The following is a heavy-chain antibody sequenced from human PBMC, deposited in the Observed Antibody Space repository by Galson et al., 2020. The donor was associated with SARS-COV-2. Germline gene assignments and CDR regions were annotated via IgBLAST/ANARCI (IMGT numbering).Heavy chain of an antibody. CDR1: GFTFSSYG. Sequence: GESLKISCAASGFTFSSYGMHWVRQAPGKGLEWVAVIWYDGSNKYYADSVKGRFTISRDNSKNTLYLQMNSLRAEDTAVYYCAKVDYDFWSGYLADQPDMMDVWGEGTTFTVTS. CDR2: IWYDGSNK. V-gene: IGHV3-33*06. J-gene: IGHJ6*04. D-gene: IGHD3-3*01. CDR3: AKVDYDFWSGYLADQPDMMDV.